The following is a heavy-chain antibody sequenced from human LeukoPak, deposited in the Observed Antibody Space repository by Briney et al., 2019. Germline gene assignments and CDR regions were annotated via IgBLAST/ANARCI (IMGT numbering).Heavy chain of an antibody. J-gene: IGHJ4*02. CDR1: GYTFTDYY. V-gene: IGHV1-2*02. Sequence: AAVKVCCKTSGYTFTDYYIHWLRQAPGQGHGWMGWINPNSGETNSAQKFQGRVTMPGDTSISTAYMELRRVTSDDTAVYYCARDRDYSNTERGFDYWGQGTLVTVSS. CDR2: INPNSGET. CDR3: ARDRDYSNTERGFDY. D-gene: IGHD4-11*01.